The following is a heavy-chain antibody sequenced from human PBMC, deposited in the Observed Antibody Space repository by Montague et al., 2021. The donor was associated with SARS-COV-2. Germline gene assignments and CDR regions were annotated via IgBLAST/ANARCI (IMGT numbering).Heavy chain of an antibody. CDR3: ARVPDPMRFHSDASEYYSYFDS. D-gene: IGHD2/OR15-2a*01. J-gene: IGHJ4*02. V-gene: IGHV4-59*11. Sequence: SETLSLTCTVSGGSMSDHYWAWIRQPPGKGLEWLAYIYYSGGINSNASLKSRVTMSVDTSKNQFSLKLTSVTAADTAVYYCARVPDPMRFHSDASEYYSYFDSWGQGALVTVSS. CDR1: GGSMSDHY. CDR2: IYYSGGI.